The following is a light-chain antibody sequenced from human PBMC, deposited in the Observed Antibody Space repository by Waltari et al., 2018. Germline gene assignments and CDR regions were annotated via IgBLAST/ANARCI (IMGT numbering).Light chain of an antibody. CDR1: SLRSSS. Sequence: SSELTQDPPVSVALGQTVRITCQGDSLRSSSASWYQQRPGQPPVLVFYGQDNRPSGIPDRFSGSTSGDTATLTITGTQAEDEADYYCLSRDISSTRFFGGGTRLTV. J-gene: IGLJ2*01. CDR3: LSRDISSTRF. CDR2: GQD. V-gene: IGLV3-19*01.